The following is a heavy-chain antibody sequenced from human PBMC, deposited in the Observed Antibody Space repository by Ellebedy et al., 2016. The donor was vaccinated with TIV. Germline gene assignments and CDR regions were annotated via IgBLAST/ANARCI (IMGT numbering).Heavy chain of an antibody. Sequence: SETLSLTXAVSGGSISSSGYSWSWIRQPPGKGLEWVGYIYHSGSASYNPSLKSRVTISVDRSKKQFSLKLSSVTGADTAVYYWAREVWGHWYFDLWGRGTLVTVSS. CDR2: IYHSGSA. CDR3: AREVWGHWYFDL. V-gene: IGHV4-30-2*01. J-gene: IGHJ2*01. D-gene: IGHD3-16*01. CDR1: GGSISSSGYS.